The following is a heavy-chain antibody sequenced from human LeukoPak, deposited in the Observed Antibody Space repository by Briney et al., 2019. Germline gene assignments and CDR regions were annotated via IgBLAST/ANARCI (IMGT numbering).Heavy chain of an antibody. CDR1: GRPLSRGGDS. CDR2: SYHSGST. D-gene: IGHD3-10*01. Sequence: SQPVSLLCGVCGRPLSRGGDSGRSIRQPPARGLEWYGYSYHSGSTNFNPSRKGRVTKPVGRFKNQFALKLGSVIAGDTAVDYWVRDHGAGSYLRGWLDPWGQGTLVTVSS. CDR3: VRDHGAGSYLRGWLDP. V-gene: IGHV4-30-2*01. J-gene: IGHJ5*02.